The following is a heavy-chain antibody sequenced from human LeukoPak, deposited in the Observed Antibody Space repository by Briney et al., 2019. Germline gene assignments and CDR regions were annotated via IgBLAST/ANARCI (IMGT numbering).Heavy chain of an antibody. CDR3: ARVSPVEFSKVSAFDI. CDR2: ISSSSSYI. V-gene: IGHV3-21*01. Sequence: KAGGSLRLSCAASGFTFSSYSMNWVRQAPGKGLEWVSSISSSSSYIYYADSVKGRFTISRDNAKNSLYLQMNSLRAEDTAVYYCARVSPVEFSKVSAFDIWGQGTMVTVSS. D-gene: IGHD2/OR15-2a*01. CDR1: GFTFSSYS. J-gene: IGHJ3*02.